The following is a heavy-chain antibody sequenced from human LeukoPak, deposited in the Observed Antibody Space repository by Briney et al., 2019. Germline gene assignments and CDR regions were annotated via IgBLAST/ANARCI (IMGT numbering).Heavy chain of an antibody. CDR2: INHSGST. CDR3: AATYYYDSSGYN. V-gene: IGHV4-34*01. D-gene: IGHD3-22*01. Sequence: SETLSLTCAVYGGSFSGYYWSWIRQPPGKGLEWIGEINHSGSTNYNPSLKSRVTISVDTSKNQFSLKLSSVTAADTAVYYCAATYYYDSSGYNWGQGTLVTVSS. J-gene: IGHJ4*02. CDR1: GGSFSGYY.